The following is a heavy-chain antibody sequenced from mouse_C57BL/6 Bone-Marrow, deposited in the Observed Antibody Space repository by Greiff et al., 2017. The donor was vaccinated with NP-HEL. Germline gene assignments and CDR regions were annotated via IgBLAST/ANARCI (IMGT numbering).Heavy chain of an antibody. V-gene: IGHV14-4*01. CDR2: IDPENGDT. CDR3: TTGVYYSNFSWFAY. CDR1: GFNIKDDY. D-gene: IGHD2-5*01. J-gene: IGHJ3*01. Sequence: VQLQQSGAELVRPGASVKLSCTASGFNIKDDYMHWVKQRPEQGLEWIGWIDPENGDTEYASKFQGKATITADKSSNTAYLQLSSLTSEDTAVYYCTTGVYYSNFSWFAYWGQGTLVTVSA.